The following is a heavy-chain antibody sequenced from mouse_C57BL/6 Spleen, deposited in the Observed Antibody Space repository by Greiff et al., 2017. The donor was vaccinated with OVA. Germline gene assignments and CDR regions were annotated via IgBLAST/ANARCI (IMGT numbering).Heavy chain of an antibody. Sequence: VQLQQSGPGLVAPSQSLSITCTVSGFSLTSYGVSWVRQPPGQGLEWLGVIWGDGGTNYHSALISRLSISKDNSKSQVFLKLNRLQTDDTAAYYCAKGDYGSSGEAMDYWGQGTSVTVSS. CDR1: GFSLTSYG. V-gene: IGHV2-3*01. CDR3: AKGDYGSSGEAMDY. D-gene: IGHD1-1*01. CDR2: IWGDGGT. J-gene: IGHJ4*01.